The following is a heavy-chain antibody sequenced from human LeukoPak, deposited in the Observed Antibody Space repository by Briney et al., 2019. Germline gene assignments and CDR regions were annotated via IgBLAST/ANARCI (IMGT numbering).Heavy chain of an antibody. CDR3: AREAAGYYYYMDV. Sequence: GGSLRLSCAASGFTFSNYWMNWVRQAPGKGLEWVSYISSSSSNIYYADSVKGRFTISRDNAKNSLYLQMNSLRAEDTAVHYCAREAAGYYYYMDVWGKGTTVTVSS. J-gene: IGHJ6*03. D-gene: IGHD2-15*01. CDR1: GFTFSNYW. CDR2: ISSSSSNI. V-gene: IGHV3-48*04.